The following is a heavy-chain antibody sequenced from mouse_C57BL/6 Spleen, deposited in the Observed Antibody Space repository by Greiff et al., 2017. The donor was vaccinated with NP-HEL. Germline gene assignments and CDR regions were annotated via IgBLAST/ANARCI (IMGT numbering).Heavy chain of an antibody. J-gene: IGHJ1*03. CDR3: ARWDWYFDV. V-gene: IGHV1-26*01. CDR1: GYTFTDYY. Sequence: EVQLQQSEPELVKPGASVKISCKASGYTFTDYYMNWVKQSHGKSLEWIGDINPNNGGTSYNQKFKGKATLTVDKSSSTAYMELRSLTSEDSAVYYCARWDWYFDVWGTGTTVTVSS. CDR2: INPNNGGT.